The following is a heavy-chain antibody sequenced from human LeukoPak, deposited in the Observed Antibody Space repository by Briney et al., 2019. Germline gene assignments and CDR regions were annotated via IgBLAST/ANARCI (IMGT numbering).Heavy chain of an antibody. J-gene: IGHJ5*02. D-gene: IGHD5-18*01. CDR2: ISPSASHR. Sequence: GGSLRLSCAASGFTFSSYAMTWVRQAPGKGLEWVAAISPSASHRYYADFVGGRFTISRDNSKNTLDLQMSSLRAEDTAVYYCVKDRFGSFDPWGQGTLVTVSS. V-gene: IGHV3-23*01. CDR1: GFTFSSYA. CDR3: VKDRFGSFDP.